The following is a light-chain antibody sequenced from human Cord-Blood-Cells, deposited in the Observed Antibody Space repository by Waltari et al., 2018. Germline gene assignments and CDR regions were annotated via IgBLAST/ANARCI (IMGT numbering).Light chain of an antibody. J-gene: IGLJ2*01. CDR3: SSYTSSSTL. V-gene: IGLV2-14*01. Sequence: SALTQPASVSGSPGQSITISCTGTSRAVGGYNSVSWYQQHPGKAPKLMIYDVSNRPSVVSNRFSCSKSGNTASLTISGLQAEDEADYYCSSYTSSSTLFGGGTKLTVL. CDR1: SRAVGGYNS. CDR2: DVS.